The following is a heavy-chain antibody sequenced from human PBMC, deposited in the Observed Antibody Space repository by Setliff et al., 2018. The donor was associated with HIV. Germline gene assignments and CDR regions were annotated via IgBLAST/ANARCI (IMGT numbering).Heavy chain of an antibody. CDR3: ARAGKVEGYYYGSGSYYTRDV. V-gene: IGHV4-34*01. D-gene: IGHD3-10*01. CDR1: GGSFSGYY. CDR2: INHSGST. J-gene: IGHJ6*03. Sequence: PSETLSLTCAVYGGSFSGYYWSWIRQPPGKGLEWIGEINHSGSTNYNPSLKSRVTISVDTSKNQFSLKLSSVTAADTAVYYCARAGKVEGYYYGSGSYYTRDVWGKGTTVTVS.